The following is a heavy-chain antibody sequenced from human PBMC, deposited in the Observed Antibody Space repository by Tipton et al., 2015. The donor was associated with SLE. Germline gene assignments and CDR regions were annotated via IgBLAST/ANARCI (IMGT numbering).Heavy chain of an antibody. CDR1: GGSISSYY. CDR2: IYYSGST. D-gene: IGHD4-17*01. Sequence: TLSLTCTVSGGSISSYYWSRIRQPPGEGLEWIGYIYYSGSTNYNPSLKSRVTISVDTSKNQFSLKLSSVTAADTAVYYCARGVDYGDLSGAFDIWGQGTMVTVSS. J-gene: IGHJ3*02. V-gene: IGHV4-59*01. CDR3: ARGVDYGDLSGAFDI.